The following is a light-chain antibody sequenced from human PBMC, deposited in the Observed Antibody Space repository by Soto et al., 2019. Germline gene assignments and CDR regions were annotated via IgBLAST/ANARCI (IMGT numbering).Light chain of an antibody. CDR1: SSDIGAYNY. CDR3: SSYTSTSTLYV. CDR2: EVT. J-gene: IGLJ1*01. V-gene: IGLV2-14*01. Sequence: QSVLTQPASVSGSPGQSITISCIGTSSDIGAYNYVSWYQQHPGKVPKLMIYEVTNRPSGLSNRFSGSKSGNTASLTISGLQAEDEADYFRSSYTSTSTLYVFGTGTKLTVL.